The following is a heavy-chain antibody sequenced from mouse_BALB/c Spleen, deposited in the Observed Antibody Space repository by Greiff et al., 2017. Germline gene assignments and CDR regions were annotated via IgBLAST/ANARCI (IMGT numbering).Heavy chain of an antibody. V-gene: IGHV5-6*01. CDR3: ARPNSYFDY. J-gene: IGHJ2*01. CDR1: GFTFSSYG. D-gene: IGHD4-1*01. Sequence: DVQLVESGGDLVKPGGSLKLSCAASGFTFSSYGMSWVRQTPDKRLEWVATISSGGSYTYYPDSVKGRFTISRDNAKNTLYLQMSSLKSEDTAMYYCARPNSYFDYWGQGTTLTVSS. CDR2: ISSGGSYT.